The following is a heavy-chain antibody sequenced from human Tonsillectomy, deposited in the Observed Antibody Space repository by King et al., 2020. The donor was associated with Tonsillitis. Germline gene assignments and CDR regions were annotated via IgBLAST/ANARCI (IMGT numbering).Heavy chain of an antibody. Sequence: VQLVESGGGVVQPGRSLRLSCAASGFTFSSYGMHWVRQAPGKGLEWVAVISYDGSNKYYADSVKGRFTISRDNSKNILYLQMNSLRAEDTAVYYCAKAMQQQLGIRDYYYGMDVWGQGTTVTVSS. J-gene: IGHJ6*02. CDR1: GFTFSSYG. CDR3: AKAMQQQLGIRDYYYGMDV. D-gene: IGHD6-13*01. V-gene: IGHV3-30*18. CDR2: ISYDGSNK.